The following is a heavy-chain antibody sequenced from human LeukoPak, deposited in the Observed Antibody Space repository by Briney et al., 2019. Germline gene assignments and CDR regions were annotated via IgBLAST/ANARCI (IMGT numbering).Heavy chain of an antibody. Sequence: PSETLSLTCTVSGGSISSYYWSWIRQPPGKGLEWIGYIYTSGSTNYNPSLKSRVTISVDTSKNQFSLKLSSVTAADTAVYYCARAPGAFDIWGQGTVVTVSS. J-gene: IGHJ3*02. CDR1: GGSISSYY. CDR2: IYTSGST. CDR3: ARAPGAFDI. V-gene: IGHV4-4*09.